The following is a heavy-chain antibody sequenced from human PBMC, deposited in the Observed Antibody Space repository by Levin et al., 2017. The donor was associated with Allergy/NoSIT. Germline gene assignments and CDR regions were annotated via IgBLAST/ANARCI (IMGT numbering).Heavy chain of an antibody. J-gene: IGHJ6*02. CDR2: IRSKAYGGTT. CDR3: TRDLRGGYSGYDPYYYYGMDV. V-gene: IGHV3-49*03. CDR1: GFTFGDYA. D-gene: IGHD5-12*01. Sequence: QSGGSLRLSCTASGFTFGDYAMSWFRQAPGKGLEWVGFIRSKAYGGTTEYAASVKGRFTISRDDSKSIAYLQMNSLKTEDTAVYYCTRDLRGGYSGYDPYYYYGMDVWGQGTTVTVSS.